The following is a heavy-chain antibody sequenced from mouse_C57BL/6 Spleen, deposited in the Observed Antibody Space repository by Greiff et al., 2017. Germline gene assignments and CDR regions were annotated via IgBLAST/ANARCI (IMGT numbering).Heavy chain of an antibody. Sequence: QVQLKESGAELVKPGASVKLSCKASGYTFTSYWMHWVKQRPGQGLEWIGMINPNSGSTNYNEKFKSKATLTVDKSSSTAYMQLSSLTSEASAVYYCASDDEGVYGSYVDSDVWGTGTTVTVSS. V-gene: IGHV1-64*01. CDR2: INPNSGST. J-gene: IGHJ1*03. D-gene: IGHD1-1*02. CDR1: GYTFTSYW. CDR3: ASDDEGVYGSYVDSDV.